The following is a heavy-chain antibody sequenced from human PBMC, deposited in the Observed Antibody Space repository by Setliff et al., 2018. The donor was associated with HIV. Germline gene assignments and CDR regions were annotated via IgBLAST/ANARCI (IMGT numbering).Heavy chain of an antibody. J-gene: IGHJ4*02. CDR1: GGSVSTSTYY. D-gene: IGHD3-9*01. CDR2: LSYRGTT. V-gene: IGHV4-39*01. CDR3: ATTRPISTGYPGFFDS. Sequence: PSETLSLTCTVSGGSVSTSTYYWGWIRQPPDKGLEYIGTLSYRGTTHYNPSLKSRIALSIDSSKNQFSLNLHFVTATDSALYYCATTRPISTGYPGFFDSWGQGIVVTVSS.